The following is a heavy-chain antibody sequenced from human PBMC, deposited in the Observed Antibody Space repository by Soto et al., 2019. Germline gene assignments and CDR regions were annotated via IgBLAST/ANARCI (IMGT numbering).Heavy chain of an antibody. V-gene: IGHV3-23*01. Sequence: GSLRLSCAASGFTFSSYAMSWVRQAPGKGLEWVSVISGRGGSTYYADSVKGRFTISRDNSKNTLFLQMNSLRAEDTAVYYCAKDRYGDYGGIDYWGQGTMVTVSS. J-gene: IGHJ4*02. CDR1: GFTFSSYA. D-gene: IGHD4-17*01. CDR2: ISGRGGST. CDR3: AKDRYGDYGGIDY.